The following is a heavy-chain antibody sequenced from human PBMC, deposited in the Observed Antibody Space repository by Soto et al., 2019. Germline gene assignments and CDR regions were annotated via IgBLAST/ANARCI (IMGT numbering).Heavy chain of an antibody. D-gene: IGHD2-2*01. V-gene: IGHV4-59*04. CDR2: FHNSGTS. CDR3: ARLQCTSPGCVPRDP. Sequence: SETLSLTCRISGGSISGYHWNWIRQTPGKGVEWIGYFHNSGTSSYNPSLESRVTMSVDTSKKQLSLRLRSETATDTAVYYCARLQCTSPGCVPRDPWGHGTLVTVS. CDR1: GGSISGYH. J-gene: IGHJ5*02.